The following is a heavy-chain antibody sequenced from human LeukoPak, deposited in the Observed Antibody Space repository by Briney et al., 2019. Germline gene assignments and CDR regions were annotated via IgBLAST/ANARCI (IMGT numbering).Heavy chain of an antibody. CDR2: IRSKANSYAT. J-gene: IGHJ4*02. D-gene: IGHD3-22*01. V-gene: IGHV3-73*01. CDR3: TTCRYYYDSSGYQPARDFDY. CDR1: GFTFSGSA. Sequence: GGSLRLSCAASGFTFSGSAMHWVRQASGKGLEWVGRIRSKANSYATAYAASVKGRFTISRDDSKNTAYLQMNSLKTEDTAVYYCTTCRYYYDSSGYQPARDFDYWGQGTLVTVSS.